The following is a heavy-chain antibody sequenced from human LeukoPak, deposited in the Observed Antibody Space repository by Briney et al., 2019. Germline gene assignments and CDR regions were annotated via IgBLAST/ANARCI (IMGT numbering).Heavy chain of an antibody. Sequence: SETLSLTCTVSGGSISSYYWSWIRQPPGKGLEWIGYIYTSGSTNYNPSLKSRVTMSVDTSKNQFSLKLSSVTAADTAVYYCASSGSYYGGFDYWGQGTLVTVSS. CDR2: IYTSGST. V-gene: IGHV4-4*08. CDR3: ASSGSYYGGFDY. J-gene: IGHJ4*02. D-gene: IGHD1-26*01. CDR1: GGSISSYY.